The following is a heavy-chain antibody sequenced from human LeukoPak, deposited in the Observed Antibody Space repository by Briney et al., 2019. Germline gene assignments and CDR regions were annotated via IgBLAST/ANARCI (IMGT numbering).Heavy chain of an antibody. Sequence: SETLSLTCTVSGGSISSYSWSWIRQPAGKGLEWIGRIYTSGSTNYNPSLKSRVTMSVDTSKNQFSLKLSSVTAADTAVYYCARVADYYDSSGYLYYFDYWGQGTLVSVSS. J-gene: IGHJ4*02. CDR3: ARVADYYDSSGYLYYFDY. CDR2: IYTSGST. D-gene: IGHD3-22*01. V-gene: IGHV4-4*07. CDR1: GGSISSYS.